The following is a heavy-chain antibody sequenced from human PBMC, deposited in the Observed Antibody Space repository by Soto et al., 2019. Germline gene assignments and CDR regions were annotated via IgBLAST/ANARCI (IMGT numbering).Heavy chain of an antibody. V-gene: IGHV4-34*01. CDR2: INHSGGT. CDR3: AREADWLDP. CDR1: GWSFSAYY. J-gene: IGHJ5*02. D-gene: IGHD6-25*01. Sequence: WETLSLTCAVYGWSFSAYYWSWIRPPPGKGLEWIGEINHSGGTSYNPSLKSRVTISVDTSKSQFSLKLSSVTAADTAVYYCAREADWLDPWGQGTLVTVSA.